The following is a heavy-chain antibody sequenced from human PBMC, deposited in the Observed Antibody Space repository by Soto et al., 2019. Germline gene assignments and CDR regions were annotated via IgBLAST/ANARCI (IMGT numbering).Heavy chain of an antibody. CDR1: GFTFSAYF. D-gene: IGHD6-13*01. Sequence: LRLSCAASGFTFSAYFMTWIRQAPGKGLEWVSYISNSGSTIYYADSVKGRFTISRDNAKNTLYLQMNGLRAEDTAVYYCARAAAGHDYWGQGTLVTVSS. J-gene: IGHJ4*02. CDR3: ARAAAGHDY. V-gene: IGHV3-11*01. CDR2: ISNSGSTI.